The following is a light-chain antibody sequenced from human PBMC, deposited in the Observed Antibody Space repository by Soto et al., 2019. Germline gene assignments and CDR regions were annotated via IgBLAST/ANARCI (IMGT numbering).Light chain of an antibody. CDR1: QSVLYSANNKNY. CDR3: QQYYSKPLT. CDR2: WAS. J-gene: IGKJ4*01. Sequence: DIVMTQSPDSLAVSLGERATINCKSSQSVLYSANNKNYLGWYQQKVGQPPKLLIYWASTRESGVPDRFSGSGSGTDFTLTISSLQAEDVAVYYCQQYYSKPLTFGGGTMVEIK. V-gene: IGKV4-1*01.